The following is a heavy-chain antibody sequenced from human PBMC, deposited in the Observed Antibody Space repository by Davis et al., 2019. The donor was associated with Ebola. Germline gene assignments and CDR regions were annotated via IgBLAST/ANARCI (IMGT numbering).Heavy chain of an antibody. CDR2: ISYDGVNK. Sequence: GESLKISCAASGFTFSSYAMHWVRQAPGKGLEWVAVISYDGVNKYYADSVKGRFTISRDNSKNTLYLQMNSLRAEDTAVYYCAKPAADLYYYGMDVWGQGTTVTVSS. V-gene: IGHV3-30-3*02. CDR3: AKPAADLYYYGMDV. D-gene: IGHD2-2*01. J-gene: IGHJ6*02. CDR1: GFTFSSYA.